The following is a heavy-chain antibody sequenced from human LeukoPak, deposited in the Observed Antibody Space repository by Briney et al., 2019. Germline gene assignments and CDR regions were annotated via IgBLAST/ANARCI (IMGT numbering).Heavy chain of an antibody. J-gene: IGHJ5*02. V-gene: IGHV5-51*01. D-gene: IGHD2-15*01. CDR2: LYPRDSDT. CDR1: GYNFANFW. CDR3: VRSIGYSQIVDL. Sequence: GESLKISCKGSGYNFANFWIGWVRQKPGKGLEWMGFLYPRDSDTTYGPSFEGQVTMSVDKSISTAYLQWSSLQASDTASYFCVRSIGYSQIVDLWGQGALVTVSS.